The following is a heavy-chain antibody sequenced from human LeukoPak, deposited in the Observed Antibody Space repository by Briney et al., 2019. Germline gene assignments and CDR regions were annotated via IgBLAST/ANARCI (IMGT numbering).Heavy chain of an antibody. CDR1: GFTFSSYS. V-gene: IGHV3-21*01. CDR2: ISSSSSYI. D-gene: IGHD2-2*01. J-gene: IGHJ4*02. CDR3: ARQYCSSTSCRFDY. Sequence: GGSLRLPCAASGFTFSSYSMNWVRQAPGKGLEWVSSISSSSSYIYYADSVKGRFTISRDNAKNSLYLQMDSLRAEDTAVYYCARQYCSSTSCRFDYWGQGTLVTVSS.